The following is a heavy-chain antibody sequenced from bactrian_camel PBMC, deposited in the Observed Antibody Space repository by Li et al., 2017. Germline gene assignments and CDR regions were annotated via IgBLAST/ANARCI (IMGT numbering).Heavy chain of an antibody. D-gene: IGHD2*01. CDR2: IYAANSST. CDR3: AAVPWRDRCPLTSGSDYAY. Sequence: HVQLVESGGGSVRAGGSLRLSCTGSGSTDCMGRFRQAPGKEREGLATIYAANSSTHYADSVKGRFTISKDSDKNTMYLQMTSLKSEDTAMYYCAAVPWRDRCPLTSGSDYAYWGQGTQVTVS. V-gene: IGHV3S54*01. J-gene: IGHJ4*01. CDR1: GSTDC.